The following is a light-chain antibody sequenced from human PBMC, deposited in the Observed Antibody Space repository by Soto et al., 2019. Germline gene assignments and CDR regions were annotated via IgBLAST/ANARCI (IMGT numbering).Light chain of an antibody. J-gene: IGKJ2*01. CDR3: QQANSFPQT. V-gene: IGKV1-12*01. CDR2: AAS. Sequence: DIQMTQSPSSVSTSVGGRVTITCWASKGISSWLAWYQQKPGKAPKLLIYAASSLQSGVPSRFSGSGSGTDFALTISSLQPEDFATYYCQQANSFPQTFGQGTKLEIK. CDR1: KGISSW.